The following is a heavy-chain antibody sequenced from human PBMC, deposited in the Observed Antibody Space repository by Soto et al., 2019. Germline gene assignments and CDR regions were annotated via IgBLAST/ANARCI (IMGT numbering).Heavy chain of an antibody. CDR1: GFTFSSYS. J-gene: IGHJ6*02. CDR2: ISSSSSYI. V-gene: IGHV3-21*01. Sequence: GGSLRLSCAASGFTFSSYSMNWVRQAPGKGLEWVSSISSSSSYIYYADSVKGRFTISRDNAKNSLYLQMNSLRAEDTAVYYCARDKSPYDFWAERNGAYYGMDVWGQGTTVTV. CDR3: ARDKSPYDFWAERNGAYYGMDV. D-gene: IGHD3-3*01.